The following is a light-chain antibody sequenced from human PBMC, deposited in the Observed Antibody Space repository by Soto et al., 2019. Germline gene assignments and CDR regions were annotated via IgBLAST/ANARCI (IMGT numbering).Light chain of an antibody. CDR3: RQYYNWPCA. CDR1: QSISSN. Sequence: EIVTTQSPATLSVSPGERATLSCRASQSISSNLAWYQQKPGQALRLLIYGASTRAAGNPATFCGSGSWTELTLISRSLQSDDFAVYYCRQYYNWPCAFGPVNNVDIK. CDR2: GAS. V-gene: IGKV3-15*01. J-gene: IGKJ3*01.